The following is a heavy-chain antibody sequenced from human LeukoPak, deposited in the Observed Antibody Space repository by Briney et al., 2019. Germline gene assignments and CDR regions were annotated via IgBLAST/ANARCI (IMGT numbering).Heavy chain of an antibody. CDR2: IYYSGST. J-gene: IGHJ4*02. V-gene: IGHV4-59*01. CDR1: GGSISSYY. Sequence: KSSETLSPTCTVSGGSISSYYWSWIRQPPGKGLEWIGYIYYSGSTNYNPSLKSRVTISVDTSKNQFSLKLSSVTAADTAVYYCARVSITMVRGVILYYFDYWGQGTLVTVSS. CDR3: ARVSITMVRGVILYYFDY. D-gene: IGHD3-10*01.